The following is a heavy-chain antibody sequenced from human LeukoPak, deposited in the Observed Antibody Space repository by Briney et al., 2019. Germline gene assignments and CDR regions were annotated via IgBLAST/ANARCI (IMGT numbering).Heavy chain of an antibody. J-gene: IGHJ4*02. Sequence: ETLSLTCTVSGGSISSYYWSWVRQAPGKGLEWVGRIKSRGDGETRDYAAPVKGRFTISRDDAKNTLFLQMNSLNTEDTAVYYCATGGRRVEGSTPPPFDYWGQGTLVTVSS. D-gene: IGHD1-26*01. V-gene: IGHV3-15*01. CDR3: ATGGRRVEGSTPPPFDY. CDR1: GGSISSYY. CDR2: IKSRGDGETR.